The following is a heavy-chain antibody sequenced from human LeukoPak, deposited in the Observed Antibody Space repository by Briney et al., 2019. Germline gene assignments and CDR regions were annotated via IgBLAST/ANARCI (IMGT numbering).Heavy chain of an antibody. Sequence: GESLKISFKGSGYSFTSYWIGWVRQMPGKGLEWMGIIYPGDSDARYSPSFQGQVTISADKSISTAYLQWSSLKASDTAMYYCARGRGLLRGVYYFDYWGQGTLVTVSS. CDR3: ARGRGLLRGVYYFDY. CDR2: IYPGDSDA. CDR1: GYSFTSYW. V-gene: IGHV5-51*01. J-gene: IGHJ4*02. D-gene: IGHD3-10*01.